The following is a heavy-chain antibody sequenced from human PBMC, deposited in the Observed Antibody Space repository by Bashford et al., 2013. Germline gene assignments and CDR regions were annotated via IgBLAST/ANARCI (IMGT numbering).Heavy chain of an antibody. Sequence: VRQAPGQGLEWMGGIIPIFGTANYAQKFQGRVTITADKSTSTAYMELSSLRSEDTAVYYCAVVRVVYAFDIWGQGTMVTVSS. CDR3: AVVRVVYAFDI. J-gene: IGHJ3*02. CDR2: IIPIFGTA. V-gene: IGHV1-69*06. D-gene: IGHD2-2*01.